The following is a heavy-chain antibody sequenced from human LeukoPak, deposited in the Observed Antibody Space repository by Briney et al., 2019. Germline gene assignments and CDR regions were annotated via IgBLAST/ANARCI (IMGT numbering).Heavy chain of an antibody. V-gene: IGHV4-61*01. CDR2: IYYSGST. J-gene: IGHJ4*02. D-gene: IGHD6-19*01. CDR3: ARTRYSSGWYGSPFDY. Sequence: SQTLSLTFTVSGGSISSGSYYWSWIRQPPGKGLEWIGYIYYSGSTNYNPSLKSRVTISVDTSKNQFSLKLSSVTAADTAVYYCARTRYSSGWYGSPFDYWGQGTLVTVSS. CDR1: GGSISSGSYY.